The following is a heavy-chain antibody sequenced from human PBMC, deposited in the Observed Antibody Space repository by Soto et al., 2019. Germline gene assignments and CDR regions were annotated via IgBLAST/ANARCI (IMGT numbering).Heavy chain of an antibody. D-gene: IGHD2-21*02. CDR1: GFTFSSYG. CDR2: ISYDGSNK. J-gene: IGHJ4*02. Sequence: QVQLVESGGGVVQPGRSLRLSCAASGFTFSSYGMHWVRQAPGKGLEWVAVISYDGSNKYYAASVKGRFTISRDNSKNTLYLQMNSLRAEDTAVYYCAKDEHIVVVTAPHHGGQGTLVTVSS. CDR3: AKDEHIVVVTAPHH. V-gene: IGHV3-30*18.